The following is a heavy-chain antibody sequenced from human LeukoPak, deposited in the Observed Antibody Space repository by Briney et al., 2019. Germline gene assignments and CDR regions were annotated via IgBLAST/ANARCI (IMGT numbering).Heavy chain of an antibody. D-gene: IGHD6-19*01. V-gene: IGHV4-59*01. Sequence: SETLSLTCTVSGGSISSYYCSWIRQPPGKGLEWIGYIYYSGSTNYNPSLKSRVTISVDTSKNQFSLKLSSVTAADTAVYYCARDTSSGWYYFDYWGQGTLVTVSS. J-gene: IGHJ4*02. CDR3: ARDTSSGWYYFDY. CDR2: IYYSGST. CDR1: GGSISSYY.